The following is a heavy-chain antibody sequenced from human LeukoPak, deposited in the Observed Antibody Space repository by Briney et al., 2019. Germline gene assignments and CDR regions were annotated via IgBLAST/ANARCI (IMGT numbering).Heavy chain of an antibody. J-gene: IGHJ5*02. CDR3: ARVSGWNWFDP. Sequence: SETLSLTCTVSGGSISSYYWSWIRQPPGKGLEWIGYIYYSGSTNYNPSLKSRVTISVDTSKNQFSLELSSVTAADTAVYYCARVSGWNWFDPWGQGTLVTVSS. V-gene: IGHV4-59*01. CDR2: IYYSGST. CDR1: GGSISSYY. D-gene: IGHD6-19*01.